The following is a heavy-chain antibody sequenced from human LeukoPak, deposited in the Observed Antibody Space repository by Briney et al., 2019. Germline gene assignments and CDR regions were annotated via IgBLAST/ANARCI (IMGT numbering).Heavy chain of an antibody. V-gene: IGHV3-74*01. CDR3: ARDAPGNTALDY. CDR2: INEYGSST. CDR1: GFTFISYW. D-gene: IGHD5-18*01. J-gene: IGHJ4*02. Sequence: PGGSLRLSCAASGFTFISYWMHWVRQAPGKGRVWVARINEYGSSTDFADSVKGRFTISKDNAKNTLYLQMNSLRAEDTAVYYCARDAPGNTALDYWGKGTLVTVSS.